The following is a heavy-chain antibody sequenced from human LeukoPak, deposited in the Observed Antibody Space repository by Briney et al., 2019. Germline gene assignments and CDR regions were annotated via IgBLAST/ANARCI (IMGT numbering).Heavy chain of an antibody. CDR2: IYHSGST. CDR1: GGSISSGGYY. CDR3: ARRGYSYALDY. D-gene: IGHD5-18*01. J-gene: IGHJ4*02. Sequence: SETLSLTCTVSGGSISSGGYYWSWIRQPPGKGLEWIGYIYHSGSTYYNPSLKGRVTISVDTSKNQFSLKLSSVTAADTAVYYCARRGYSYALDYWGQGTLVTVSS. V-gene: IGHV4-30-2*02.